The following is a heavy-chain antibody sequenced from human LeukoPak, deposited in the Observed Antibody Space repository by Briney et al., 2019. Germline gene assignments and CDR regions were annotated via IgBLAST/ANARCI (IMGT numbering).Heavy chain of an antibody. J-gene: IGHJ5*02. CDR2: ISSSGST. D-gene: IGHD3-22*01. CDR1: ADSISSYY. CDR3: ARSRDSSGSRNNWFDP. V-gene: IGHV4-59*01. Sequence: NPSQTLSLTCPVSADSISSYYWSWIRHPPGKGLEWLGYISSSGSTNYNPSLKSRVTMSVDTSKNQFSLKLNSVIAADTAVYYCARSRDSSGSRNNWFDPWGQGTLVTVSS.